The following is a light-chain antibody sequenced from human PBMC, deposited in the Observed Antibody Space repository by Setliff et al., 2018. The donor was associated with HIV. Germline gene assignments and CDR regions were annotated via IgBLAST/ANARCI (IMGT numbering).Light chain of an antibody. CDR1: SSDVGDYQS. Sequence: QSVLTQPASVSGSLGQSITISCTGISSDVGDYQSVSWYQQCPGKAPKLIIYEVSDRPSGVSNRFSGSKSGNAASLTISGLQPEDEAEYYCCSYAGSTTLVFGGGTKVTVL. J-gene: IGLJ3*02. CDR2: EVS. V-gene: IGLV2-23*02. CDR3: CSYAGSTTLV.